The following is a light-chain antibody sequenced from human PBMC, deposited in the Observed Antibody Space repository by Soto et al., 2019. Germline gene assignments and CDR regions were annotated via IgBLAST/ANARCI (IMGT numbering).Light chain of an antibody. Sequence: EIVMTQSPATLSVSPGERATLSCRASQSVSSNLAWYQQKPGQAPRLLIYGASTRATGIPARFSGSGSGTEFTLTISILQSEDFVFYYCQQYKNRTCGQGPKV. CDR3: QQYKNRT. CDR2: GAS. V-gene: IGKV3-15*01. J-gene: IGKJ1*01. CDR1: QSVSSN.